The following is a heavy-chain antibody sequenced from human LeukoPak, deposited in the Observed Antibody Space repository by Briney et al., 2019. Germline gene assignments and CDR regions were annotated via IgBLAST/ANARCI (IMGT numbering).Heavy chain of an antibody. Sequence: WISAYNGNTNYAQKLQGRVTMTTDTSTSTAYMELRSLRSDDTAVYYCARVEMTTAPNFDYWGQGTLVTVSS. D-gene: IGHD4-17*01. J-gene: IGHJ4*02. CDR2: ISAYNGNT. CDR3: ARVEMTTAPNFDY. V-gene: IGHV1-18*01.